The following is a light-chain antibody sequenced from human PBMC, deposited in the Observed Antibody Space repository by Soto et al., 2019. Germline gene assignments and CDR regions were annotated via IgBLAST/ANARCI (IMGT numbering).Light chain of an antibody. J-gene: IGKJ4*01. CDR2: EAS. CDR3: QQYNNWPFLLT. CDR1: QSVNNH. V-gene: IGKV3-11*01. Sequence: EIVLRQSPATVSLSPGERATLSCRASQSVNNHLAWYQQKPGQAPRLLIYEASNRATGIPARFSGSGSGTDFTLTISSLEPEDFAVYYCQQYNNWPFLLTFGGGTKVEIK.